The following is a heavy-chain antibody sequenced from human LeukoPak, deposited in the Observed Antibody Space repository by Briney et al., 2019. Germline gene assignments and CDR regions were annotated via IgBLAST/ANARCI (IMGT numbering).Heavy chain of an antibody. Sequence: ASVKVSCKASGYTFTSYGISWVRQAPGQGLEWMGWISAYNGNTNYAQKLQGRVTMTTDTSTSTAYMELRSLRSDDTAVYYCARVGWFGATLRRTIPQYFDYWGQGTLVTVSS. CDR2: ISAYNGNT. J-gene: IGHJ4*02. D-gene: IGHD3-10*01. CDR3: ARVGWFGATLRRTIPQYFDY. V-gene: IGHV1-18*01. CDR1: GYTFTSYG.